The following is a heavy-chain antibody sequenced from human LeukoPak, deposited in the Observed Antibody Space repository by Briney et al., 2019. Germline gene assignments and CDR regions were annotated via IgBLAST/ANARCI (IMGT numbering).Heavy chain of an antibody. CDR2: INPSGGST. CDR3: ARGIAAALDAFDI. J-gene: IGHJ3*02. V-gene: IGHV1-46*01. Sequence: GASVKVSCKASGYTFTSYYMHWVRQAPGQGLEWMGIINPSGGSTNYAQKLQGRVTMTTDTSTSTAYMELRSLRSDDTAVYYCARGIAAALDAFDIWGQGTMVTVSS. CDR1: GYTFTSYY. D-gene: IGHD6-13*01.